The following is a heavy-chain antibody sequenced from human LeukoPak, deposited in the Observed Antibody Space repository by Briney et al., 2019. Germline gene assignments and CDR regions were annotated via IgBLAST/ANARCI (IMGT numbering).Heavy chain of an antibody. CDR1: GFTFRSYW. D-gene: IGHD2-21*02. CDR3: AREDFNDYYFDY. Sequence: GGSLRLSCAASGFTFRSYWMHWVRQAPGKGLVWVSRSNSDGSSTTYADSVKGRFTVSRDDAKNTLYLQMNSLRAEDTAMYYCAREDFNDYYFDYWGQETLVTISS. V-gene: IGHV3-74*01. J-gene: IGHJ4*02. CDR2: SNSDGSST.